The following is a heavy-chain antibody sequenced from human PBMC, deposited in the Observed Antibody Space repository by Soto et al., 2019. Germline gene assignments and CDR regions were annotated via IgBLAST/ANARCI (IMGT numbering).Heavy chain of an antibody. CDR3: ARELIAVAGNYYYYYGMDV. CDR2: INPNSGGA. V-gene: IGHV1-2*02. D-gene: IGHD6-19*01. Sequence: ASVKVSCKASGYTFTGYYMHLVRQAPGQGLAWMGWINPNSGGANYAQKFQGRVTMTRDTSISTAYMELSRLRSDDTAVYYCARELIAVAGNYYYYYGMDVWGQGTTVTVSS. CDR1: GYTFTGYY. J-gene: IGHJ6*02.